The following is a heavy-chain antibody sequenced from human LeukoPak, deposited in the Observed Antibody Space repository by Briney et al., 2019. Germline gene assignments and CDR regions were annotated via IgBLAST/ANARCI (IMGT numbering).Heavy chain of an antibody. V-gene: IGHV1-69*13. CDR1: GYTFTSYY. CDR3: ARVPPYSSSGNWFDP. Sequence: GASVKVSCKASGYTFTSYYMHWVRQAPGQGLERMGGIIPIFGTANYAQKFQGRVTITADESTSTAYMELSSLRSEDTAVYYCARVPPYSSSGNWFDPWGQGTLVIVSS. J-gene: IGHJ5*02. CDR2: IIPIFGTA. D-gene: IGHD6-6*01.